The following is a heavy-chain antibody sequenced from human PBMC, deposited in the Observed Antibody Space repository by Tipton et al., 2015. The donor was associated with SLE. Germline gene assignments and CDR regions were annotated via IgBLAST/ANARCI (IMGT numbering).Heavy chain of an antibody. V-gene: IGHV4-39*01. Sequence: TLSLTCTVFCASIGSERHYWGWIRQTPGKGLQWIGSIYYSGTTYYSPSFKSRITVSVDTSNNLFSLKLSSVTAADSAVYYCARRCSGCFDYWGQGILVTVSS. CDR1: CASIGSERHY. CDR3: ARRCSGCFDY. J-gene: IGHJ4*02. CDR2: IYYSGTT. D-gene: IGHD5-12*01.